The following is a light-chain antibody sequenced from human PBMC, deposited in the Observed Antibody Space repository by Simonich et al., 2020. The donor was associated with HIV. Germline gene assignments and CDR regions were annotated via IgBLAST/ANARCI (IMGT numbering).Light chain of an antibody. CDR2: KAS. CDR3: QQYNSLWVT. CDR1: QSISSY. V-gene: IGKV1-5*03. Sequence: DIQMTQSPSSLSASVGDRVTITCRASQSISSYLNWYQQKPGKAPKLLIYKASSLESGVPSRFSGSGSGTEFTLTISSLQPDDFATYYCQQYNSLWVTFGGGTKVDIK. J-gene: IGKJ4*01.